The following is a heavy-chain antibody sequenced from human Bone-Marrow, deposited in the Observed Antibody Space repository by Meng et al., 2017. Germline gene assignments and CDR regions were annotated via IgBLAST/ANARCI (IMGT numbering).Heavy chain of an antibody. D-gene: IGHD3-22*01. CDR3: AREVTLLYYDSSGYYY. J-gene: IGHJ4*02. V-gene: IGHV1-69*13. CDR2: INAVFGTT. Sequence: SVKVSCKALGGIFSNYVIGWVRQAPGQGLEWMGGINAVFGTTNYAQKFQGRVTITADESTSTAYMELSRLRSDDTAVYYCAREVTLLYYDSSGYYYWGQGTLVTVSS. CDR1: GGIFSNYV.